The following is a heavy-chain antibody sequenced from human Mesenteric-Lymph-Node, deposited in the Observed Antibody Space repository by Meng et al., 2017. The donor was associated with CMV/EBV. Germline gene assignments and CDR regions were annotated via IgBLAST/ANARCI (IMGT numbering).Heavy chain of an antibody. CDR3: AHRRGYSGPRY. Sequence: CTFSGFSLTTTGVGVGWIRQPPGKALEWLALIYWNDNKRYSPSLESRLTITKDTSKNQVVLTMTNMDPVDTATYYCAHRRGYSGPRYWGQGTLVTVSS. CDR2: IYWNDNK. CDR1: GFSLTTTGVG. J-gene: IGHJ4*02. V-gene: IGHV2-5*01. D-gene: IGHD5-12*01.